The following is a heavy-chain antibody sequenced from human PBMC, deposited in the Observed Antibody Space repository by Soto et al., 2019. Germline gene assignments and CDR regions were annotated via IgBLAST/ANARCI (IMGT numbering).Heavy chain of an antibody. CDR2: TSNSGNSV. J-gene: IGHJ5*02. CDR3: ARNTFNWFDP. Sequence: QVQLVESGGDLVKPGGSLRLSCAASGFTFNDFFMTWIRQAPGRGPEWVASTSNSGNSVYYADSVKVRFTVPRDNAQNTLTLQMTDLRVDDTAVYYCARNTFNWFDPWGQGTLVTVSS. CDR1: GFTFNDFF. V-gene: IGHV3-11*01.